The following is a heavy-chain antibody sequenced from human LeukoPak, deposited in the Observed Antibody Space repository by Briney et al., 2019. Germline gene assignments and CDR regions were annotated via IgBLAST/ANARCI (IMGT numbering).Heavy chain of an antibody. V-gene: IGHV3-15*07. D-gene: IGHD2-15*01. CDR3: AHGSAQYYEY. J-gene: IGHJ1*01. CDR1: GLTLSNVW. Sequence: PGGSLRLSCAVSGLTLSNVWMNWVRQAPGKGLEWVGRIRSQTAGGTTDFAAPVKGRFSISRDDSKNSLYLQMNSLTSEDTAVYYCAHGSAQYYEYWGPGTLVTVSS. CDR2: IRSQTAGGTT.